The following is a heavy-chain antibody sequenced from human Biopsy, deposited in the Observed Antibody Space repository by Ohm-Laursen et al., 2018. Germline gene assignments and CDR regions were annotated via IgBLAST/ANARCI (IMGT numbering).Heavy chain of an antibody. CDR1: GFIFSDYY. CDR2: INSVGTI. Sequence: SLRLSCTASGFIFSDYYMSWIRQAPGKGLEWVSNINSVGTIYYADSVRGRFTISRDNDKNSLYLQMNNLTVEDTAVYYCATDGAGSYNENWGQGTLVSVSS. CDR3: ATDGAGSYNEN. V-gene: IGHV3-11*01. J-gene: IGHJ4*02. D-gene: IGHD3-10*01.